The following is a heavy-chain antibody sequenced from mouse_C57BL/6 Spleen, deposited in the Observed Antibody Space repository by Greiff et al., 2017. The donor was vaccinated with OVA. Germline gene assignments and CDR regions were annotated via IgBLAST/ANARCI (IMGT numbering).Heavy chain of an antibody. Sequence: EVKLMESEGGLVQPGSSMKLSCTASGFTFSDYYMAWVRQVPEKGLEWVANINYDGSSTYYLDSLKSRFIISRDNAKNILYLQMSSLKSEDTATYYCARVYYDYEYYAMDYWGQGTSVTVPS. CDR3: ARVYYDYEYYAMDY. J-gene: IGHJ4*01. CDR2: INYDGSST. D-gene: IGHD2-4*01. V-gene: IGHV5-16*01. CDR1: GFTFSDYY.